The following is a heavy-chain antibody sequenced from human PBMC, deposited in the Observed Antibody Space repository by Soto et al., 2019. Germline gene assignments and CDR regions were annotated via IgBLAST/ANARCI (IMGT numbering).Heavy chain of an antibody. CDR3: ANVVIIGY. Sequence: GGSLRLSCAASGFTFSTYGMHWVRQAPGKGLEWVAVMWYDGTNEKYADSVKGRFTTSRDNSKNTLYLQMSSLRAEDTAVYYCANVVIIGYWGQGTLVTVSS. CDR1: GFTFSTYG. CDR2: MWYDGTNE. D-gene: IGHD3-3*01. J-gene: IGHJ4*02. V-gene: IGHV3-33*06.